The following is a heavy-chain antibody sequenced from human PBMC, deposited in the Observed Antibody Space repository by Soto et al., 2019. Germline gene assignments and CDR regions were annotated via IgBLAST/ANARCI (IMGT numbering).Heavy chain of an antibody. CDR2: INPASGST. J-gene: IGHJ4*02. Sequence: QVQLVQSGAEVKKPGASVKLSCRTSGYTFTHYYIHWVRQAPGQGLEWLAIINPASGSTNYAQDFLGRVTLTMDTSTTTVYIELSGLRAEDTASFYCARDLAAGDHWGQGTLVTVSS. CDR1: GYTFTHYY. CDR3: ARDLAAGDH. D-gene: IGHD6-25*01. V-gene: IGHV1-46*01.